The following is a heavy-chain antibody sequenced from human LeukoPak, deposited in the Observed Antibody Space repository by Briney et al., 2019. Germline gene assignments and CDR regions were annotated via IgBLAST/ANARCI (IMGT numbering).Heavy chain of an antibody. Sequence: GGSLRLSCAASGFTFSTYSMNWVRQAPGKGLEWVSSISGSSSYIYYVDSVKGRFTISRDNAKNSLYLQMNSLRAEDTAVYYCARGVDIVGATTHFDYWGQGTLVTVSS. CDR2: ISGSSSYI. D-gene: IGHD1-26*01. V-gene: IGHV3-21*04. J-gene: IGHJ4*02. CDR1: GFTFSTYS. CDR3: ARGVDIVGATTHFDY.